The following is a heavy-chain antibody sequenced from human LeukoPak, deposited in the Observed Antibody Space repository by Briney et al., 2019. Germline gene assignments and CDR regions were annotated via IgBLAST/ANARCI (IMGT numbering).Heavy chain of an antibody. CDR2: IYYSGST. D-gene: IGHD1-14*01. CDR1: GGSIGSGDYY. Sequence: SETLSLTCTVSGGSIGSGDYYWSWIRQPPGKGLEWIGYIYYSGSTYYNPSLKSRVTISVDTSKNQFSLKLSSVTAADTAVYYCARTGGSYYYYGMDVWGQGTTVTVSS. J-gene: IGHJ6*02. CDR3: ARTGGSYYYYGMDV. V-gene: IGHV4-30-4*01.